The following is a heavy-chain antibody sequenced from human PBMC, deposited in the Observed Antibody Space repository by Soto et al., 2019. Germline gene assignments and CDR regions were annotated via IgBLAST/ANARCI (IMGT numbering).Heavy chain of an antibody. CDR3: AHRRGTVAASLLEY. V-gene: IGHV2-5*01. Sequence: SGPTLVNPTQTLTLTCTFSWFSLSTSGVGVGWIRQPPGKALEWLALIYWNDDKRYSPSLKSRLTITKDTSKNQVVLTMTNMDPVDTATYYCAHRRGTVAASLLEYWGQGTLVTVSS. CDR2: IYWNDDK. J-gene: IGHJ4*02. D-gene: IGHD6-19*01. CDR1: WFSLSTSGVG.